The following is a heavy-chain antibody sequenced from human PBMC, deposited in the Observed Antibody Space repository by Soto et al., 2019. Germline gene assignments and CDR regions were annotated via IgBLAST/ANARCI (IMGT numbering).Heavy chain of an antibody. CDR3: ARVDSPRNYYDSSGYYEGDY. CDR2: INPNSGGT. Sequence: DSVKVSCKASGYTFTGYYMHWVRQAPGQGLEWMGWINPNSGGTNYAQKFQGRVTMTRDTSISTAYMELSRLRSDDTAVYYCARVDSPRNYYDSSGYYEGDYWCQGTFVTVSS. CDR1: GYTFTGYY. V-gene: IGHV1-2*02. J-gene: IGHJ4*02. D-gene: IGHD3-22*01.